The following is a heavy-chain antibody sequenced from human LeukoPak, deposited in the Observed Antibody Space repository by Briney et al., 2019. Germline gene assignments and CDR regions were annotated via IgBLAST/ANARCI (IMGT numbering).Heavy chain of an antibody. V-gene: IGHV3-48*01. CDR1: GFTFSSYS. J-gene: IGHJ4*01. CDR3: ASARGRFGELLHFIY. CDR2: ISASGITL. D-gene: IGHD3-10*01. Sequence: GGHLRLSCPVSGFTFSSYSMGWVGQASRQWLEWVSYISASGITLFYADSVSGRFAISSDNANKSLSLQMNSVRAEDTAVYYCASARGRFGELLHFIYWGQGTLVTVSS.